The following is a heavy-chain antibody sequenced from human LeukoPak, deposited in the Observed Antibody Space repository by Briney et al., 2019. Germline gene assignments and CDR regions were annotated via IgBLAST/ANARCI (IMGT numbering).Heavy chain of an antibody. D-gene: IGHD6-13*01. CDR2: IYYSGST. J-gene: IGHJ6*03. CDR3: ARTTEAHSWLTRYYSYYMDV. Sequence: SETLSLTCTVSGGSISSYYWSWIRQPPGKGLEWIGYIYYSGSTNYNPSLKSRVTISVDTSKNQFSLKLSSVTAADTAVYYCARTTEAHSWLTRYYSYYMDVWGKGTTVTISS. CDR1: GGSISSYY. V-gene: IGHV4-59*01.